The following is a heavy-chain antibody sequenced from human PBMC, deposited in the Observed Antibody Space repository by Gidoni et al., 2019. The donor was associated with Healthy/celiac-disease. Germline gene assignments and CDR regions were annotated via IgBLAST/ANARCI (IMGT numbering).Heavy chain of an antibody. Sequence: QVQLQESGPGLVKPSETLSLTCAVSGYSISSGYYWGWIRQPPGEGLEWIGSIYHSGSTYYNPSLKSRVTISVDTSKNQFSLKLSSVTAADTAVYYCARDPTELGYFDYWGQGTLVTVSS. J-gene: IGHJ4*02. CDR1: GYSISSGYY. V-gene: IGHV4-38-2*02. CDR3: ARDPTELGYFDY. CDR2: IYHSGST. D-gene: IGHD1-26*01.